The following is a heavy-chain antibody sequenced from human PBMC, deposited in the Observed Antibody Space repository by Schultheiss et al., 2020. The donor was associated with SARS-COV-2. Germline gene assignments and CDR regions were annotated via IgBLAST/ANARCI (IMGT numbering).Heavy chain of an antibody. V-gene: IGHV1-46*01. CDR1: GYTFTSYG. CDR2: INPSGGST. D-gene: IGHD3-3*01. Sequence: ASVKVSCKASGYTFTSYGISWVRQAPGQGLEWMGIINPSGGSTSYAQKFQGRVTITRDTSASTAYMELSSLRSEDMVVYSCVRESPTYDFWSGYYLNYYYYYMDVWGKGTTVTVSS. J-gene: IGHJ6*03. CDR3: VRESPTYDFWSGYYLNYYYYYMDV.